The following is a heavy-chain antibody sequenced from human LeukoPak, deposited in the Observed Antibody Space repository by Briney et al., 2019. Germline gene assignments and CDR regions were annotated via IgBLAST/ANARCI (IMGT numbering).Heavy chain of an antibody. D-gene: IGHD3-10*01. CDR1: GFTFSDYY. J-gene: IGHJ4*02. CDR2: ISSSGSTI. CDR3: ARAGYYGSGSYYIPWGDY. V-gene: IGHV3-11*01. Sequence: GGSLRLSCAASGFTFSDYYMSWIRQAPGKGLEWVSYISSSGSTIYYADSVKGRFTISRDNAKNSLYLQMNSLRAEDTAVYYCARAGYYGSGSYYIPWGDYWGQGTLVIVSS.